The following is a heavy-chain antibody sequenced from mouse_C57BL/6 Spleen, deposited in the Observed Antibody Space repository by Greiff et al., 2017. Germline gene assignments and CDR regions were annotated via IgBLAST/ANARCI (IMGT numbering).Heavy chain of an antibody. V-gene: IGHV1-26*01. J-gene: IGHJ2*01. Sequence: EVQLQQSGPELVKPGASVKISCKASGYTFTDYYMNWVKQSHGKSLEWIGDINPNNGGTSYNQKFKGKATLTVDKSSSTAYMELRSLTSEDSAVYYCARITGMDFDYWGQGTTLTVSS. CDR1: GYTFTDYY. CDR3: ARITGMDFDY. D-gene: IGHD4-1*01. CDR2: INPNNGGT.